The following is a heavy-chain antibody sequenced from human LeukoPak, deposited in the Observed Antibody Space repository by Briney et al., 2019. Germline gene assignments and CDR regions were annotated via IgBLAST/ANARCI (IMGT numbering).Heavy chain of an antibody. V-gene: IGHV4-59*01. D-gene: IGHD5-18*01. CDR1: GGSISSYY. Sequence: SETLSLTCTVSGGSISSYYWSWIRQPPGKGLEWIGYIYYSGSTNYKSSLKSRVTISVDTSKNQFSLKLRSVTAADTAVYYCARTTEGGYNYGYFYYYYMDVWGKGTTVTISS. J-gene: IGHJ6*03. CDR3: ARTTEGGYNYGYFYYYYMDV. CDR2: IYYSGST.